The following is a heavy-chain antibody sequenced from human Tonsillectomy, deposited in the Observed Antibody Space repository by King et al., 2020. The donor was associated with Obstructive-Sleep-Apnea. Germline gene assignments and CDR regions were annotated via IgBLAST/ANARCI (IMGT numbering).Heavy chain of an antibody. J-gene: IGHJ6*02. Sequence: VQLVESGGGLVQPGGSLRLSCAASGFAFSRYDMHWVRQATGKGLEWVSAIDTTGAPFYPGSVKGRFTNSRENGRNSLYLQINSLTAGDTAVYYCARASNYYYGMDVWGQGTTVTVPS. CDR1: GFAFSRYD. CDR2: IDTTGAP. D-gene: IGHD6-6*01. CDR3: ARASNYYYGMDV. V-gene: IGHV3-13*05.